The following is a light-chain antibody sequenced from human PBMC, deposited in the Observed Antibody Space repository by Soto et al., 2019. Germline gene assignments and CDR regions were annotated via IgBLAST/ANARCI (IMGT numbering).Light chain of an antibody. Sequence: ESVLTQSPGTLSLSPGDRATLSCRASQSVSTSYLAWYQQKFGQAPRLLIYGASSRATGIPDRFSGSGSGTDFTLTISRLEPEDFAVYYCQQYGSSSWTFGQGTKVDIK. CDR3: QQYGSSSWT. V-gene: IGKV3-20*01. CDR1: QSVSTSY. J-gene: IGKJ1*01. CDR2: GAS.